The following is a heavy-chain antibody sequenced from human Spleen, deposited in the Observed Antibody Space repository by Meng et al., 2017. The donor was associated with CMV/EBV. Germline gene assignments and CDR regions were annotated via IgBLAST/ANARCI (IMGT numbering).Heavy chain of an antibody. CDR1: GFTFSSYD. V-gene: IGHV3-23*01. CDR2: ISGSGGST. Sequence: GESLKISCAASGFTFSSYDMHWVRQAPGKGLEWVSAISGSGGSTYYADSVKGRFTISRDNSKNTLYLQMNSLRAEDTAVYYCAKIITIFGGAFDIWGQGTMVTVSS. CDR3: AKIITIFGGAFDI. D-gene: IGHD3-3*01. J-gene: IGHJ3*02.